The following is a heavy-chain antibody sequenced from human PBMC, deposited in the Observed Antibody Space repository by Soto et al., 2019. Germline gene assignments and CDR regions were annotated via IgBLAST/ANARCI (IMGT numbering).Heavy chain of an antibody. V-gene: IGHV3-74*01. CDR1: GFTLSGRS. CDR2: IDNAGTDS. D-gene: IGHD3-10*01. J-gene: IGHJ6*04. Sequence: EVQLVESGGGLVQPGGSLRLSCAASGFTLSGRSMHWVRQAPGMGLVWVSGIDNAGTDSTYADSVKGRFTSSRDNAKNMLYLQMNSLRVDDTAVYYCARGWFGPDVWGKGTTVTVSS. CDR3: ARGWFGPDV.